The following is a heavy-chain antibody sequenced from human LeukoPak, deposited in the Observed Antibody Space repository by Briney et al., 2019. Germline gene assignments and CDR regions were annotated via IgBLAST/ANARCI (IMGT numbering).Heavy chain of an antibody. CDR3: AKGANYYDSSIDY. CDR2: ISYDGSNK. J-gene: IGHJ4*02. Sequence: GGSLRLSCAASRFTFSNFGMHWVRQAPGKGLEWVAFISYDGSNKYYGDSVKGRFTMSRDNSKNTLYLQMNSLRAEDTAVYYCAKGANYYDSSIDYWGQGTVVTVSS. CDR1: RFTFSNFG. V-gene: IGHV3-30*18. D-gene: IGHD3-22*01.